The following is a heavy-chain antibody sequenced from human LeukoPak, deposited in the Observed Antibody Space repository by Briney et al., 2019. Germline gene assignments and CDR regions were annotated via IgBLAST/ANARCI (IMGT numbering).Heavy chain of an antibody. Sequence: PGGSLRLSCAVSGFTFSDHYMDWVRQAPGKGLEWVGRTTDKRNSYTTIYAASVEGRFTISRDDSRNSLYLHMNSLKTEDTAVYYCASGLTGTTDYWGQGTLVTVSS. J-gene: IGHJ4*02. V-gene: IGHV3-72*01. D-gene: IGHD1-20*01. CDR1: GFTFSDHY. CDR3: ASGLTGTTDY. CDR2: TTDKRNSYTT.